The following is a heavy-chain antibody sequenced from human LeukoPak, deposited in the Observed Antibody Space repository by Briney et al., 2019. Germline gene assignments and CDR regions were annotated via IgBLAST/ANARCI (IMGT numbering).Heavy chain of an antibody. CDR2: IWSDGSDK. Sequence: GGSLRLSCAASGFTFSHYGMHWVRRAPGAGLEWVAVIWSDGSDKYYAKSVKGRFTISRDNSKNSLFLQMNSLRAEDTAVYYCLKVAQRGFDYSNSLQNWGQGILVTVSS. J-gene: IGHJ1*01. D-gene: IGHD4-11*01. CDR1: GFTFSHYG. CDR3: LKVAQRGFDYSNSLQN. V-gene: IGHV3-33*06.